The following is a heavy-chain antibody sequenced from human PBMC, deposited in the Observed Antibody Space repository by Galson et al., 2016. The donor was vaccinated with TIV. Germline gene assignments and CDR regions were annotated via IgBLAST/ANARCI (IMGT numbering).Heavy chain of an antibody. CDR1: GFTFGSSW. J-gene: IGHJ5*02. Sequence: SLRLSRAASGFTFGSSWMHWVRQAPGKGLMWVSRISYDGSDKNYTDSVKGRFTISRDNAKSSLYLEMNNLSAEDTAVYYCTRGGEYHCDLWGQGSLVTVSS. CDR2: ISYDGSDK. D-gene: IGHD2/OR15-2a*01. V-gene: IGHV3-74*01. CDR3: TRGGEYHCDL.